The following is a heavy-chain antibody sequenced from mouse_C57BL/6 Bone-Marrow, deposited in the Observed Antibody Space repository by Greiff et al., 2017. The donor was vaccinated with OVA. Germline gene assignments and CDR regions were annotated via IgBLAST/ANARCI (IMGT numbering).Heavy chain of an antibody. J-gene: IGHJ3*01. Sequence: QVQLQQPGAELVKPGASVKLSCKASGYTFTSYWMQWVKQRPGQGLEWIGEIDPSDSYTNYNQKFKGKATLTVDTSSSTAYMQLSSLTSEDSAVYYCARGRGKAWFAYWGQGTLVTVSA. CDR1: GYTFTSYW. V-gene: IGHV1-50*01. CDR3: ARGRGKAWFAY. CDR2: IDPSDSYT. D-gene: IGHD1-3*01.